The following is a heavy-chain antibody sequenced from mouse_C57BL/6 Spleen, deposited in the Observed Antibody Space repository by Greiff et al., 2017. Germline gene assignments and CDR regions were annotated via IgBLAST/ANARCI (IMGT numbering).Heavy chain of an antibody. CDR2: INYDGSST. Sequence: EVHLVESEGGLVQPGSSMKLSCTASGFTFSDYYMAWVRQVPEKGLEWVANINYDGSSTYYLDSLKSRFIISRDNATNILYLQMSSLKSEDTATYYCATLRDSWFAYWSQGTLVTVSA. CDR3: ATLRDSWFAY. V-gene: IGHV5-16*01. CDR1: GFTFSDYY. J-gene: IGHJ3*01.